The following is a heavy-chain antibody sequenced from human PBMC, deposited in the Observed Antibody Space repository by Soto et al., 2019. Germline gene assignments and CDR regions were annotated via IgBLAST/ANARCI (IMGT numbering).Heavy chain of an antibody. CDR3: AFSTGTFPAFEM. CDR1: GYSISSGYY. CDR2: IYHSGST. J-gene: IGHJ3*02. V-gene: IGHV4-38-2*01. Sequence: PSETLSLTCAVSGYSISSGYYWGWIRQPPGKGLEWIGSIYHSGSTYYNPSLKSRVTISVDTSKNQFSLKLSSVTAADTAVYYCAFSTGTFPAFEMWGQGNMVGV. D-gene: IGHD1-1*01.